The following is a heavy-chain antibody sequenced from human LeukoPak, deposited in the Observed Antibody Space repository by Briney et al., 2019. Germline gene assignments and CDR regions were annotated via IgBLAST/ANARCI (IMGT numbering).Heavy chain of an antibody. V-gene: IGHV3-53*01. CDR1: GFTVSTNS. CDR3: ARRAGAYSHPYDY. J-gene: IGHJ4*02. D-gene: IGHD4/OR15-4a*01. CDR2: IYSDNT. Sequence: GGSLRLSCTVSGFTVSTNSMSWVRQAPGKGLEWVSFIYSDNTHCSDSVKGRFTISRDNSKNTLYLQMNSLRAEDTAVYYCARRAGAYSHPYDYCGQGTLVTVSS.